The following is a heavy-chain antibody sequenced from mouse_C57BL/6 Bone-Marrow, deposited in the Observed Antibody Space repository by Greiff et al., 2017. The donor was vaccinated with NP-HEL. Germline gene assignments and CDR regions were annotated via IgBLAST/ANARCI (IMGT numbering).Heavy chain of an antibody. CDR2: ISSGGDYI. Sequence: EVKLVESGEGLVKPGGSLKLSCAASGFTFSSYAMSWVRQTPEKRLEWVAYISSGGDYIYYADTVKGRFTISRDNARNTLYLQMSSLKSEDTAMYYCTREDDYDGRYYFDYWGQGTTLTVSS. CDR3: TREDDYDGRYYFDY. V-gene: IGHV5-9-1*02. D-gene: IGHD2-4*01. CDR1: GFTFSSYA. J-gene: IGHJ2*01.